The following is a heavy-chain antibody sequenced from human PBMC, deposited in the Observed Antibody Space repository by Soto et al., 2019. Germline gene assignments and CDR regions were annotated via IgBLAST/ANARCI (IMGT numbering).Heavy chain of an antibody. V-gene: IGHV4-59*01. Sequence: SETLSLTCTVSGGSISSYYWSWIRQPPGKGLEWIGYIYYSGSTNYNPSLKSRVTISVDTSKNQFSLKLSSVTAADTAVYYCARVGGEKIGSCLGYYYCYYMDVWGRGTTVPVSS. D-gene: IGHD3-16*01. CDR2: IYYSGST. CDR1: GGSISSYY. CDR3: ARVGGEKIGSCLGYYYCYYMDV. J-gene: IGHJ6*03.